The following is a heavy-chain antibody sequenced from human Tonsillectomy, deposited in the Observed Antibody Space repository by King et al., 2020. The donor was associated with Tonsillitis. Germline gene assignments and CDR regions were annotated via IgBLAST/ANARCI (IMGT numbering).Heavy chain of an antibody. J-gene: IGHJ6*02. D-gene: IGHD4-17*01. CDR2: ILFDGSEE. Sequence: VQLVESGGGVVQPGGALTLSCAASGFSFSKYGMHWVRQAPGKGLEGGALILFDGSEEIYTESVKGRFSLSRDTSSNTLALQMNSRRPEDTALYFWAKTTVTSTRYYYGLDVWGQGTTATV. CDR1: GFSFSKYG. V-gene: IGHV3-30*19. CDR3: AKTTVTSTRYYYGLDV.